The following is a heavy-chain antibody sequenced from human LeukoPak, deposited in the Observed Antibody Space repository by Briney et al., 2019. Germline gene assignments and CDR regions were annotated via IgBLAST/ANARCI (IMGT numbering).Heavy chain of an antibody. V-gene: IGHV4-59*01. J-gene: IGHJ4*02. CDR2: IYYSGST. Sequence: SETLSLTCTDSGGSISSYYWSWIRQPPGKGLEWIGYIYYSGSTNYNPSLKSRVTISVDTSKNQFSLKLSSVTAADTAVYYCARGRALDYWGQGTLVTVSS. CDR3: ARGRALDY. CDR1: GGSISSYY.